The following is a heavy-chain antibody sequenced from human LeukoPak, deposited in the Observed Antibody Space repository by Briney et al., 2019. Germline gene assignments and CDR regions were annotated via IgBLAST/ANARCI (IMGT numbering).Heavy chain of an antibody. J-gene: IGHJ4*02. D-gene: IGHD1-26*01. Sequence: PGGSLRLSCAASGFTFSSYSMNWVRQAPGKGLEWVSYISSSSSTIYYADSVKGRFTISRDNAKNSLYLQMNSLRAEDTAVYYCARDRGSYSPDYWGQGTLVTVSS. CDR1: GFTFSSYS. V-gene: IGHV3-48*04. CDR2: ISSSSSTI. CDR3: ARDRGSYSPDY.